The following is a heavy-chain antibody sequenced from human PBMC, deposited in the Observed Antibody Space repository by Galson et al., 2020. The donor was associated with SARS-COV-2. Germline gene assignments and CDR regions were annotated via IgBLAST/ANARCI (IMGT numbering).Heavy chain of an antibody. D-gene: IGHD3-22*01. V-gene: IGHV3-11*01. CDR2: ISSSGSTI. J-gene: IGHJ6*02. Sequence: GGSLRLSCAASGFTFSDYYMSWIRQAPGKGLEWVSYISSSGSTIYYADSVKGRFTISRDNAKNSLYLQMNSLRAEDTAVYYCARDRLYYDSSGPASGYYGMDVWGQGTTVTVSS. CDR1: GFTFSDYY. CDR3: ARDRLYYDSSGPASGYYGMDV.